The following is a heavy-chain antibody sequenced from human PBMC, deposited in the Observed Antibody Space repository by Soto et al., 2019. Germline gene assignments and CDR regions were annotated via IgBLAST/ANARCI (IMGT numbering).Heavy chain of an antibody. CDR1: GFTFSSYA. CDR2: ISGSGGST. J-gene: IGHJ4*02. CDR3: AKVPQQLATLFDY. V-gene: IGHV3-23*01. D-gene: IGHD6-13*01. Sequence: PGGSLRLSCAASGFTFSSYATTWVCQAPGKGLEWVSAISGSGGSTYYADSVKGRFTISRDNSKNTLYLQMNSLRAEDTAVYYCAKVPQQLATLFDYWGQGTLVTVSS.